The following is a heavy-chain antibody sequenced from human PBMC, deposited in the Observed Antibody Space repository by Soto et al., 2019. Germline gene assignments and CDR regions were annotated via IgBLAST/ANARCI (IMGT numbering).Heavy chain of an antibody. CDR2: IYHSGYT. Sequence: QMRLQESGSGLVKPSQTLSLTCAVSGGSISSGGYAWNWIRQPPGKGLEWIGYIYHSGYTSYNPSLKNRVTITVDKSKNQFSLTLSFVTAADTAVYYCASDSHTGNYFDPWGQGTLVTVSS. CDR3: ASDSHTGNYFDP. D-gene: IGHD1-7*01. J-gene: IGHJ5*02. V-gene: IGHV4-30-2*01. CDR1: GGSISSGGYA.